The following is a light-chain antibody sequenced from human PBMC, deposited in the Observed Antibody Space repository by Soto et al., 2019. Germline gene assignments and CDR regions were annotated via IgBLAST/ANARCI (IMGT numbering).Light chain of an antibody. CDR1: ASNTGSND. CDR3: AAWDDSLSGRV. CDR2: RNN. V-gene: IGLV1-47*01. Sequence: QSVLPQPPSASGAPGQRVPTPFSGTASNTGSNDIYWNQKLPGTAPKLHTFRNNPRPSGVPDRFSGSKSATSASLAISGPRSEDEADYYCAAWDDSLSGRVFGGGTQLTL. J-gene: IGLJ7*01.